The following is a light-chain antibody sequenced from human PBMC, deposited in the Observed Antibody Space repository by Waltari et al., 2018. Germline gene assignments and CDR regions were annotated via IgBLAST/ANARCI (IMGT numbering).Light chain of an antibody. V-gene: IGLV2-23*01. J-gene: IGLJ3*02. CDR3: CSYAGSYTWV. CDR1: SSDVGNYNL. CDR2: DDN. Sequence: QSALTQPASVSGSPGQSITIPCTATSSDVGNYNLVSWYQQYPGKAPKVMIYDDNRPPSGVSDRFSGSKSGNTASLTISGVQAEDEADYYCCSYAGSYTWVFGGGTKLTVL.